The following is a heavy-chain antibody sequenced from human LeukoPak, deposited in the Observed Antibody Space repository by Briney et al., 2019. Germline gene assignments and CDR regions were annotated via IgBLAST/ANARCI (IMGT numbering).Heavy chain of an antibody. V-gene: IGHV3-30*02. D-gene: IGHD3-22*01. CDR1: GFTFSNYA. CDR3: AKDLDHYDSSGYLH. J-gene: IGHJ4*02. CDR2: IRHDGSNI. Sequence: GGSLRLSCAASGFTFSNYAMHWVRQAPGKGLEWVTFIRHDGSNIFYADSVKGRFTISRDNAKNSLYLQMNSLRAEDTAVYYCAKDLDHYDSSGYLHWGQGTLVTVSS.